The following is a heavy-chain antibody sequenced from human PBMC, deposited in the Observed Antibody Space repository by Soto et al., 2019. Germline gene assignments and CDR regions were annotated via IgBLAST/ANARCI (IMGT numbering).Heavy chain of an antibody. CDR1: GFTFSDHY. J-gene: IGHJ4*02. Sequence: EVQLVESGGGLVQPGGSLRLSCAASGFTFSDHYMDWVRQVPGKGLVWVSRINSDGSITNYADSVKGRFTISRDNAKNTLYLQMNSLRAEDTAVYYCYIYTSGWSWGQGTLVTVSS. V-gene: IGHV3-74*02. CDR3: YIYTSGWS. D-gene: IGHD6-19*01. CDR2: INSDGSIT.